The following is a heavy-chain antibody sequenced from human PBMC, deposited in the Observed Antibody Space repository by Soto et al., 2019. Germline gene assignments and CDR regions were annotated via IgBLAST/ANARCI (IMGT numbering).Heavy chain of an antibody. CDR2: INPDGGST. V-gene: IGHV1-46*01. J-gene: IGHJ4*02. Sequence: QVQLVQSGAEVRKPGTSVKLSCKASGYTFISYYMHWVRQAPGQGLEWVGIINPDGGSTSYAQKFQGRVTMTRDSSTSTVYMDLTSLRYDDTAVYYCALASFDYWGQGTLVTVPS. CDR1: GYTFISYY. CDR3: ALASFDY.